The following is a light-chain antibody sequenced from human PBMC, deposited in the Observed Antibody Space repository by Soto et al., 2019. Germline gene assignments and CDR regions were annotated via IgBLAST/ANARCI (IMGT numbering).Light chain of an antibody. Sequence: DIQMTQSPSSLSASVGDRVTITCRASQSISRHLNLYQQKPGKAPKLLIYGASSLQSGVPSRIRGSGSGTDFPLSISSLQPEDFANYYCQQSYSAPLTFGGGTKVEIK. V-gene: IGKV1-39*01. CDR2: GAS. CDR1: QSISRH. J-gene: IGKJ4*01. CDR3: QQSYSAPLT.